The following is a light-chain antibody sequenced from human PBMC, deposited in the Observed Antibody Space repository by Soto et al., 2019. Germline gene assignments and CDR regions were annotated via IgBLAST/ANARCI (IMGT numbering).Light chain of an antibody. Sequence: QSVLTQPPSASGTPGQRVTISCSGSSSNIGSNYVYWYQQRPGTAPKLLIYSNNQRPSGVPDRFSGSKSGTSASLAISGLRSEDDADYYCGAWDDRLSVPAFGGGTKLTVL. V-gene: IGLV1-47*02. CDR2: SNN. CDR1: SSNIGSNY. J-gene: IGLJ2*01. CDR3: GAWDDRLSVPA.